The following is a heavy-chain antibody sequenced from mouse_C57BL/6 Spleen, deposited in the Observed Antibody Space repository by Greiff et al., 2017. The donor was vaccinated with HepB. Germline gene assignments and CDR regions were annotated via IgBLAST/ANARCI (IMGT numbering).Heavy chain of an antibody. CDR3: ARSKGRITTVDY. CDR2: INPSNGGT. CDR1: GYTFTSYW. D-gene: IGHD1-1*01. J-gene: IGHJ2*01. Sequence: VQLKQPGTELVKPGASVKLSCKASGYTFTSYWMHWVKQRPGQGLEWIGNINPSNGGTNYNEKFKSKATLTVDKSSSTAYMQLSSLTSEDSAVYYCARSKGRITTVDYWGQGTTLTVSS. V-gene: IGHV1-53*01.